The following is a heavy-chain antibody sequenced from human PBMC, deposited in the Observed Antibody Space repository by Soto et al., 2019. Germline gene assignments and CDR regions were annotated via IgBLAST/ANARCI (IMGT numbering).Heavy chain of an antibody. J-gene: IGHJ4*02. Sequence: ASGKVSCKASGYTFTNSYAHWVRQAPGQGLEWMGIINPSGNSTSYAQKFQGRLTMTRDTSSSTVYMELSSLRSDDTAVYFCASPRLGYCSGGSCSGWGYFDYWGQGTLVTVSS. CDR1: GYTFTNSY. CDR2: INPSGNST. V-gene: IGHV1-46*01. CDR3: ASPRLGYCSGGSCSGWGYFDY. D-gene: IGHD2-15*01.